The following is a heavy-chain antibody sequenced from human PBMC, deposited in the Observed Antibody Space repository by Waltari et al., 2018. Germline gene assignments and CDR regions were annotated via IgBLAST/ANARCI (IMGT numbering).Heavy chain of an antibody. J-gene: IGHJ4*02. CDR3: ATGGWGFYLGY. Sequence: EVQLVKSGGGLVRPGGSRRLSGSASGLTLSTYNMNWVRQAPGKGLEWVSSISSTSTYMHYADSVKGRFTISRDDAKNSLYLQLNSLRAEDTAVYYCATGGWGFYLGYWGQGTLVTVSS. V-gene: IGHV3-21*02. CDR1: GLTLSTYN. D-gene: IGHD7-27*01. CDR2: ISSTSTYM.